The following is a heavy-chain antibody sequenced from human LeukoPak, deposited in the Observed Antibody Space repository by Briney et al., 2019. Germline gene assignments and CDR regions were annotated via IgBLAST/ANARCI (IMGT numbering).Heavy chain of an antibody. J-gene: IGHJ4*02. CDR1: GFTFSSYG. CDR3: ARGPPTGTFDY. CDR2: ISYDGSNK. D-gene: IGHD2-8*02. V-gene: IGHV3-30*03. Sequence: QPGRSLRLSCAASGFTFSSYGMHWVRQAPGKGLEWVAVISYDGSNKYYADSVKGRFTISRDNSKNTLYLQMNSLRSDDTAVYYCARGPPTGTFDYWGQGTLVTVSS.